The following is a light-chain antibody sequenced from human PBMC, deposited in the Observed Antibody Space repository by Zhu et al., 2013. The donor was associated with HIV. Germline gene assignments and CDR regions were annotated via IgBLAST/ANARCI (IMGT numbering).Light chain of an antibody. V-gene: IGKV1-39*01. J-gene: IGKJ1*01. CDR1: QSIGSY. CDR3: QQSYRTPWT. Sequence: DIQMTQSPSSLSASVGDRVTITCRASQSIGSYLTWYQQKPGEAPKLLIYVASNLQSGVPSRFSGSGSGTDFALTISSLQSEDFATYYCQQSYRTPWTFGRGTRVDIK. CDR2: VAS.